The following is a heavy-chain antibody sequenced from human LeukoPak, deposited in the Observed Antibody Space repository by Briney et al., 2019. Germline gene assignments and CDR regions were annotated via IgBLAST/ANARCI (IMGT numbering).Heavy chain of an antibody. J-gene: IGHJ5*02. Sequence: SETLSLTCTVSGGSISSYYWSWIRQSPGKGLEWIGYIYYSGSTNYNPSLKSRVTISVDTSKNQFSLKLSSVTAADTAVYYCASRTDYYDSSGYSNWFDPWGQGTLVTVSS. V-gene: IGHV4-59*12. D-gene: IGHD3-22*01. CDR3: ASRTDYYDSSGYSNWFDP. CDR2: IYYSGST. CDR1: GGSISSYY.